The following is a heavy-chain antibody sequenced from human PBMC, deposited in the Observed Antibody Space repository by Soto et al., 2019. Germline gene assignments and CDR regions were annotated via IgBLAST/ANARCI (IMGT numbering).Heavy chain of an antibody. J-gene: IGHJ4*02. CDR2: MNPNSGNT. V-gene: IGHV1-8*01. CDR1: GYTFTSYD. D-gene: IGHD2-2*02. CDR3: ARGKKRYCSSTSCYTVDY. Sequence: ASVKVSCKASGYTFTSYDINWVRQATGQGLEWMGWMNPNSGNTGYAQKFQGRVTMTRNTSISTAYMELSSLRSEDTAVYYFARGKKRYCSSTSCYTVDYWGQGTLVTVSS.